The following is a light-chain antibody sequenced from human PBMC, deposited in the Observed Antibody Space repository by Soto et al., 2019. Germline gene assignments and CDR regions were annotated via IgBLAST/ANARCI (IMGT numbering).Light chain of an antibody. CDR2: KAS. CDR1: QTISSW. Sequence: DIQMTQSPSILSASVGDRVTITCRASQTISSWLAWYQQKPGKAPKLLIYKASSLESGVPARFSGSGSGTEFTLTINSLQPEDFATYYCQQYNRYPVTFGGGTKVEIK. CDR3: QQYNRYPVT. V-gene: IGKV1-5*03. J-gene: IGKJ4*01.